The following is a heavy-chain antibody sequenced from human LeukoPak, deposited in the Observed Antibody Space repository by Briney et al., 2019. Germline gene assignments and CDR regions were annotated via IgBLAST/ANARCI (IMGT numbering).Heavy chain of an antibody. CDR1: GDSVTSHY. J-gene: IGHJ4*02. CDR2: IYYTWII. Sequence: SETLSLTCNVSGDSVTSHYWNWIWQHPGKGLEWIGYIYYTWIIKYNPSITSRVSMSVDTSKNQFFLKMKSVTATDTAVYHCARSVDYFDNTGPHMMIDYWGQGSLVTVSS. D-gene: IGHD3-22*01. V-gene: IGHV4-59*02. CDR3: ARSVDYFDNTGPHMMIDY.